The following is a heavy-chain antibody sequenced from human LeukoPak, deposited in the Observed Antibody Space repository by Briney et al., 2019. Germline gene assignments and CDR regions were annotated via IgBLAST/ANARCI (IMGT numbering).Heavy chain of an antibody. V-gene: IGHV3-23*05. CDR1: GFTFDNYA. CDR2: IYGNGYSI. Sequence: PGRSLTLSCVTSGFTFDNYAMTWVRQAPGKGLEWVSSIYGNGYSIYYADSVRGRFTLSRDNSRNTLYLEMKNLRAEDTAVYYCARGPDAPEGAQFFYHYMDVWGKGTSLSVS. CDR3: ARGPDAPEGAQFFYHYMDV. D-gene: IGHD2/OR15-2a*01. J-gene: IGHJ6*03.